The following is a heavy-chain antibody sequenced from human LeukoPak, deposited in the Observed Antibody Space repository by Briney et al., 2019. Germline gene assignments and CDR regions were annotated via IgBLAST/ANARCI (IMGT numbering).Heavy chain of an antibody. CDR2: INSDGSST. CDR3: ARVGDYYDSSGYYSFFDAFDI. D-gene: IGHD3-22*01. V-gene: IGHV3-74*01. J-gene: IGHJ3*02. Sequence: GGSLRLSCAASGFTFSSYWMHWVRQAPGKGLVWVSRINSDGSSTSYADSVKGRCTISRDNAKDTLYLQMNSLRAEDTAVYYCARVGDYYDSSGYYSFFDAFDIWGQGTMVTVSS. CDR1: GFTFSSYW.